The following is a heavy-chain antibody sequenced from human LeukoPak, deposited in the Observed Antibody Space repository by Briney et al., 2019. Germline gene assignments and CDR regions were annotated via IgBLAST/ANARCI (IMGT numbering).Heavy chain of an antibody. V-gene: IGHV1-18*01. CDR2: ISAYNGNT. J-gene: IGHJ4*02. D-gene: IGHD3-3*01. CDR3: ARDSTPTIFGGSMAY. CDR1: GYTFTSYG. Sequence: ASVKVSCKASGYTFTSYGISWVRQAPGQGLEWMGWISAYNGNTNYAQKLQGRVTMTTDTSTSTAYMELRSLRSDDTAVYYCARDSTPTIFGGSMAYWGQGTLVTVSS.